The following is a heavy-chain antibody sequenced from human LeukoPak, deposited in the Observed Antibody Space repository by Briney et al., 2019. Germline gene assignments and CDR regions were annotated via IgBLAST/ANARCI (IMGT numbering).Heavy chain of an antibody. CDR3: ARELSDIVVVVAATNAFDI. V-gene: IGHV3-30*04. J-gene: IGHJ3*02. CDR1: GFTFCSFA. D-gene: IGHD2-15*01. CDR2: ISYDGSNK. Sequence: GGSLRLSSADSGFTFCSFAMQRVRQAPGQGLEGVADISYDGSNKYYTDSVKGTITIPRDNSKNTLYLQMNSLRAQDTAVYYCARELSDIVVVVAATNAFDIWGQGTMVTVSS.